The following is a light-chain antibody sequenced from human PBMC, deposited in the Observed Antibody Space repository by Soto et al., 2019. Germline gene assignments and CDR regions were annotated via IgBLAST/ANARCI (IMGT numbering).Light chain of an antibody. Sequence: QSALTHPASVSGSPGQSITISCTGTSSDVGGYNYVSWYQHHPGKAPKLMIYEVSNRPSGVSNRFSGSKSGNTASLTISGLQAEDEADYYCSSYTSSSNYVFGTGTKVTV. CDR3: SSYTSSSNYV. CDR1: SSDVGGYNY. V-gene: IGLV2-14*01. J-gene: IGLJ1*01. CDR2: EVS.